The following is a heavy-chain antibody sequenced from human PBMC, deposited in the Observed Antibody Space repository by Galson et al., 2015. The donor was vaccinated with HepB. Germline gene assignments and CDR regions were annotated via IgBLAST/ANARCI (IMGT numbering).Heavy chain of an antibody. Sequence: ALVKPTQTLTLTCTFSGFSLKTRGVGVGWVRQPPGKALEWLAFIYWNDDKRYRPSLKSKFTITKDTSQNQVVLTMTNMDPVDAGTYFCARSLGLVGPYFDYWGQGILVTVSS. J-gene: IGHJ4*02. D-gene: IGHD2-8*02. CDR2: IYWNDDK. V-gene: IGHV2-5*01. CDR3: ARSLGLVGPYFDY. CDR1: GFSLKTRGVG.